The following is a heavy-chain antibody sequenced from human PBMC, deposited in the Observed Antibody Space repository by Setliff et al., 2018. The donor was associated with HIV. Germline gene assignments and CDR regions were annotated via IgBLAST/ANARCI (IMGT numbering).Heavy chain of an antibody. V-gene: IGHV1-3*01. J-gene: IGHJ4*02. CDR1: GYTFNSYL. CDR3: ARFSSVYAAIDN. D-gene: IGHD2-2*01. CDR2: IHPGNDNR. Sequence: ASVKVSCKASGYTFNSYLVYWVRQAPGQRLEWMGWIHPGNDNREYSQRFQGRLTMTRDTSAGMVYMELNSLTSEDTAVYFCARFSSVYAAIDNWGPGTPVTVSS.